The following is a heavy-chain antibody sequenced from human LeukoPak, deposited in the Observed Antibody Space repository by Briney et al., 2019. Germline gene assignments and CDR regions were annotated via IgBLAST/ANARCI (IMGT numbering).Heavy chain of an antibody. CDR1: GLTFRNYA. V-gene: IGHV3-23*01. CDR2: ICANDGNT. D-gene: IGHD5-12*01. J-gene: IGHJ6*02. CDR3: ARKRAGSGYDPNNYYYYGMDV. Sequence: GGSLRLSCAASGLTFRNYAMSWVRQAPGKGLEWVSVICANDGNTYYADAVKGRFTISRDNSKDTLYLQMDSLRAEDTAVYYCARKRAGSGYDPNNYYYYGMDVWGQGTTVTVSS.